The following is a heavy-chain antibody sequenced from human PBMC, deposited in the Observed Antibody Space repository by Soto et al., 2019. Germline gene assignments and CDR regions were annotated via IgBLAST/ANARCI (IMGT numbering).Heavy chain of an antibody. CDR1: GVKVGGYA. CDR3: AKPSHEMLTGYSPFDH. J-gene: IGHJ4*02. CDR2: IRDTGGYT. D-gene: IGHD3-9*01. Sequence: SVRLSCDGAGVKVGGYARSVVRQAPGEGLQWVSAIRDTGGYTYYADSVKGRFTISRDNSKSTLFLQMDSLTADDSALYYCAKPSHEMLTGYSPFDHWGQGTLVTVSS. V-gene: IGHV3-23*01.